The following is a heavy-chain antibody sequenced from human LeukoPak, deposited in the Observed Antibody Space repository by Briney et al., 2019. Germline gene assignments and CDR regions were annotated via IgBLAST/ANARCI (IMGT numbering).Heavy chain of an antibody. J-gene: IGHJ4*02. CDR1: GGSISSGGYY. CDR3: ASSYYDSSGYYYLEY. V-gene: IGHV4-30-2*01. CDR2: IYHSGST. D-gene: IGHD3-22*01. Sequence: SQTLSLTCTVSGGSISSGGYYWSWIRQPPGKGLEWIGYIYHSGSTYYNPSLKSRVTISVDRSKNQFSLKLSSVTAADTAVYYCASSYYDSSGYYYLEYWGQGTLVTVSS.